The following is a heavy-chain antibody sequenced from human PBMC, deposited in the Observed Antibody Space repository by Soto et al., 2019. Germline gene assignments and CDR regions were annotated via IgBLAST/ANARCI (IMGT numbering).Heavy chain of an antibody. J-gene: IGHJ4*02. CDR1: GFTFSSYA. V-gene: IGHV3-23*01. CDR3: ATEGRMIVVVTGRY. CDR2: ISGRGGST. Sequence: EVQLLESGGGLVQPGGSLRLSCAASGFTFSSYAMSWVRQPPGTGLEWVSAISGRGGSTYYADSVKGLFTISRDNSKNTLYMLINILRAEDTAVYYCATEGRMIVVVTGRYCGQGTLVTVSS. D-gene: IGHD3-22*01.